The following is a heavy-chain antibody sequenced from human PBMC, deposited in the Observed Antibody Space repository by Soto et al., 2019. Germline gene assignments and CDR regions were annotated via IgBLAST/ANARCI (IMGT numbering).Heavy chain of an antibody. CDR1: GYTFTSYD. CDR3: ARGERTYYDFWSGYYTGPYYGMDV. Sequence: ASVKVSCKASGYTFTSYDNKWVRQATGQGLEWMGWMNPNSGNTGYAQKFQGRVTMTRNTSISTAYMELSSLRSEDTAVYYCARGERTYYDFWSGYYTGPYYGMDVWGQGTTVTVSS. CDR2: MNPNSGNT. D-gene: IGHD3-3*01. V-gene: IGHV1-8*01. J-gene: IGHJ6*02.